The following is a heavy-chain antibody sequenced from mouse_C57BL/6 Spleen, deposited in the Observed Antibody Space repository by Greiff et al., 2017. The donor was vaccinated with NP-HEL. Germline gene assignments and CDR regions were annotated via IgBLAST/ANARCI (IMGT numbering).Heavy chain of an antibody. Sequence: EVNVVESGEGLVKPGGSLKLSCAASGFTFSSYAMSWVRQTPEKRLEWVAYISSGGDYIYYADTVKGRFTISRDNARNTLYLQMSSLKSEDTAMYYCTRDRDSSFAYWGQGTLVTVSA. V-gene: IGHV5-9-1*02. J-gene: IGHJ3*01. CDR1: GFTFSSYA. D-gene: IGHD3-3*01. CDR2: ISSGGDYI. CDR3: TRDRDSSFAY.